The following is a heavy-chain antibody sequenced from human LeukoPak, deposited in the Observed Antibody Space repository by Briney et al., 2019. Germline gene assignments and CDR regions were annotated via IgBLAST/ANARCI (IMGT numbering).Heavy chain of an antibody. D-gene: IGHD4-17*01. CDR3: ARGPYGDYVDALDY. CDR2: ISDSSGTI. V-gene: IGHV3-48*01. Sequence: GGSLRLSCAASGFTFNTYSMNWVRQAPGKGLEWVSYISDSSGTIYYADSVKGRFTISRDNARNSLYLQMNSLGAEDTAVYYCARGPYGDYVDALDYWGQGTLVTVSS. CDR1: GFTFNTYS. J-gene: IGHJ4*02.